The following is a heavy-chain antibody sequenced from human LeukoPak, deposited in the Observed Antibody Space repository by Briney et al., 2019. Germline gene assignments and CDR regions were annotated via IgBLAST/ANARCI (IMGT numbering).Heavy chain of an antibody. V-gene: IGHV3-23*01. CDR3: ARGDAPGGGYLDY. CDR1: GFTFNNYA. D-gene: IGHD2-8*01. Sequence: GGSLRLSCAASGFTFNNYAMSWVRQAAGKGLEWVSRVSGSGDSTSNADSVKGRFTISRDNSKNTLYLQMNSLRAEDTALYYCARGDAPGGGYLDYWGQGTLVTVSS. J-gene: IGHJ4*02. CDR2: VSGSGDST.